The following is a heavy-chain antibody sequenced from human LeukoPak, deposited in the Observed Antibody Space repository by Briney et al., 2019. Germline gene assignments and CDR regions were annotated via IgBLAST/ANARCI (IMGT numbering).Heavy chain of an antibody. CDR1: GFTFSNFV. CDR2: IRYDASRE. V-gene: IGHV3-30*14. J-gene: IGHJ6*02. CDR3: ARGPGGMDV. Sequence: GGSLRLSCAASGFTFSNFVMHWVRQAPGKGLEWVAAIRYDASREHYADSVQGRFTVSRDNSKNTLYLQMNSLRAEDTAVYYCARGPGGMDVWGQGTTVTVSS. D-gene: IGHD2-2*01.